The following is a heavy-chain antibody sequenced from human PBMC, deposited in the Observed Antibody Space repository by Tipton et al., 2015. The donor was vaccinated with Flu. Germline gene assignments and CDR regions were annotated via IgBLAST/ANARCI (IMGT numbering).Heavy chain of an antibody. Sequence: SLRLSCAASGFTVSDNYMSWVRQAPGKGLEWVSVIYTGGITYTADSVKGRFSISRDNSKNTLYLQMNSLRVEDTAVYYCARDSISRRTYYFDYWGRGTLVTVSS. D-gene: IGHD2/OR15-2a*01. CDR2: IYTGGIT. CDR1: GFTVSDNY. CDR3: ARDSISRRTYYFDY. J-gene: IGHJ4*02. V-gene: IGHV3-53*01.